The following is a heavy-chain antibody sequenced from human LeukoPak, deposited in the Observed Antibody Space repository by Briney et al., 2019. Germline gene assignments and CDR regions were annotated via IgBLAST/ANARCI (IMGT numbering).Heavy chain of an antibody. V-gene: IGHV3-7*01. CDR3: ARELCSGGSCYSDY. Sequence: GGSLRLSCAASGFTFSSYWMSWVRQAPGKGLEWVANIKQDGSEKYYVDSVKGRFTISRDNAKNSLYLQMNSLRAEDTAVYYCARELCSGGSCYSDYWGQGTLVTVSS. CDR2: IKQDGSEK. CDR1: GFTFSSYW. D-gene: IGHD2-15*01. J-gene: IGHJ4*02.